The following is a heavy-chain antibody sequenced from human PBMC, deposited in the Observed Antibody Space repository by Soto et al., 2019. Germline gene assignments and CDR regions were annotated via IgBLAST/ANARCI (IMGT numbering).Heavy chain of an antibody. V-gene: IGHV3-30*18. J-gene: IGHJ4*02. CDR2: ISFDGKNR. CDR3: AKRGGVVGGSEHPFFEY. CDR1: GFIFSNYG. Sequence: QVQLVESGGGVVQPGKSLRLSCAASGFIFSNYGMHWVRQAPGKGLEWVALISFDGKNRNYADSVKGRFTIYRDNPKITLYLEMNSLRPEDTAFYYCAKRGGVVGGSEHPFFEYWGQGTLVTVSS. D-gene: IGHD2-15*01.